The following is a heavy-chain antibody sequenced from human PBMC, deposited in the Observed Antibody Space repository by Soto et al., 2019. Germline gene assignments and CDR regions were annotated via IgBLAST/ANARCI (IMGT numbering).Heavy chain of an antibody. CDR1: GVTFSNYA. D-gene: IGHD5-12*01. CDR2: INYVDNKI. V-gene: IGHV3-23*01. CDR3: TSEQYSGYERGFYY. J-gene: IGHJ4*02. Sequence: EVQLLESGGGWVQPGGSLRLSCAASGVTFSNYAMSWFRQAPGKGLQCVSVINYVDNKIHDADAVKGRFTISRDNSKIILSPQMNSLRVEDTATYYCTSEQYSGYERGFYYWGQGTQVTISS.